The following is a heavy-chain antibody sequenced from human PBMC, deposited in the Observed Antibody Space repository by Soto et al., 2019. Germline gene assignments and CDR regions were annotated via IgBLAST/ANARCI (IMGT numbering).Heavy chain of an antibody. J-gene: IGHJ6*02. CDR1: GGSISSGDYY. CDR3: ARDKRHDFWSGYSLPSGMDV. Sequence: SETLSLTCTVSGGSISSGDYYWSWIRQPPGKGLEWIGYIYYSGSTYYNPSLKSRVTISVDTSKNQFSLKLSSVTAADTAVYYCARDKRHDFWSGYSLPSGMDVWGQGTTVTVSS. D-gene: IGHD3-3*01. CDR2: IYYSGST. V-gene: IGHV4-30-4*01.